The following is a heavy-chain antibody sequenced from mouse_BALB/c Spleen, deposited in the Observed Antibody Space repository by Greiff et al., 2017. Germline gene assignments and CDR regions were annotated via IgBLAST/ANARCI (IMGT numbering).Heavy chain of an antibody. Sequence: QVQLQQSGAELARPGASVKLSCKASGYTFTSYWMQWVKQRPGQGLEWIGAIYPGDGDTRYTQKFKGKATLTADKSSSTAYMQLSSLASEDSAVYYYARRIGNYPYYLDYWGQGTTLTVSS. V-gene: IGHV1-87*01. CDR3: ARRIGNYPYYLDY. J-gene: IGHJ2*01. CDR2: IYPGDGDT. CDR1: GYTFTSYW. D-gene: IGHD2-1*01.